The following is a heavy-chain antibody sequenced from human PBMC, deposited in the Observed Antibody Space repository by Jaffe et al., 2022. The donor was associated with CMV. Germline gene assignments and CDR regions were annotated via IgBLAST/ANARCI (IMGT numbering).Heavy chain of an antibody. Sequence: QVQLQESGPGLVKPSQTLSLTCTVSGGSISSGGYYWSWIRQHPGKGLEWIGYIYYSGSTYYNPSLKSRVTISVDTSKNQFSLKLSSVTAADTAVYYCARAARGGSTDYYYGMDVWGQGTTVTVSS. V-gene: IGHV4-31*03. J-gene: IGHJ6*02. CDR1: GGSISSGGYY. CDR2: IYYSGST. CDR3: ARAARGGSTDYYYGMDV.